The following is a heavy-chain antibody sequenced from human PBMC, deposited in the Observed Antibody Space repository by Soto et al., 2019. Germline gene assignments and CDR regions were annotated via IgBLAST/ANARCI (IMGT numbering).Heavy chain of an antibody. V-gene: IGHV4-59*08. CDR3: ARLNGYCISTNCHGYYGMDV. D-gene: IGHD2-2*03. CDR2: IYYSGST. CDR1: GGSISSYY. J-gene: IGHJ6*02. Sequence: SETLSLTCTVSGGSISSYYWSLIRQPPGKGLVWIGYIYYSGSTNYNPSLLSRVTISVDTSKNEFSLRLSSVTAADTAVYYCARLNGYCISTNCHGYYGMDVWGQGTTVTVSS.